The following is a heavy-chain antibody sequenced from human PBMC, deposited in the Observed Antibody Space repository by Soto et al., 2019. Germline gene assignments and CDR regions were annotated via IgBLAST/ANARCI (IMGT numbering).Heavy chain of an antibody. V-gene: IGHV4-30-4*01. CDR2: IYYSGNT. CDR3: ARGIYSTSSFFDS. J-gene: IGHJ4*02. CDR1: GDSISTADYY. Sequence: QVQLQESGPGLVKPSQTLSLTCTVSGDSISTADYYWNWIRQPPGKGLEWIGYIYYSGNTYYIPSLKSRVTISDTSKNQISLKLNSVTAADTAVYYCARGIYSTSSFFDSWGQGTLVTVSS. D-gene: IGHD6-6*01.